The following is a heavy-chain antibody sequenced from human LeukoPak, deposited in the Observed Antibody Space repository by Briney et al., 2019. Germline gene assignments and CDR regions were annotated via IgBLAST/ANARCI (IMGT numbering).Heavy chain of an antibody. V-gene: IGHV1-18*04. D-gene: IGHD2-2*01. CDR2: ISAYNGNT. CDR1: GYTFTGYY. Sequence: GASVKVSCKASGYTFTGYYMHWVRQAPGQGLEWMGWISAYNGNTNYAQKLQGRVTMTTDTSTSTAYMELRSLRSDDTAVYYCIPVPGYAFDIWGQGTMVTVSS. CDR3: IPVPGYAFDI. J-gene: IGHJ3*02.